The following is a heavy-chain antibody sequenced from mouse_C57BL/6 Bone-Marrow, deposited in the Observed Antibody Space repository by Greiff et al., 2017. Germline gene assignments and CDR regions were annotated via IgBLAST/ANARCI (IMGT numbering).Heavy chain of an antibody. CDR3: ARDGYPYHLDC. D-gene: IGHD2-3*01. CDR2: IDPSDGYT. CDR1: GYTFTSYW. J-gene: IGHJ2*01. V-gene: IGHV1-69*01. Sequence: QVQLQQPGAELVMPGASVKLSCKASGYTFTSYWMHWVKQRPGQGLEWIGEIDPSDGYTNYNQKFKGKATLTVDKSSTAACMQLSSRTSEDCAVYDCARDGYPYHLDCWGQGTTLTVSS.